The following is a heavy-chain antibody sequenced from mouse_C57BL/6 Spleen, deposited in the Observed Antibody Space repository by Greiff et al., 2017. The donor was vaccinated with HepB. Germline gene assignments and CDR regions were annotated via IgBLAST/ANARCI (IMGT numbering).Heavy chain of an antibody. CDR2: IHPNSGST. J-gene: IGHJ4*01. D-gene: IGHD2-2*01. CDR1: GYTFTSYW. CDR3: ARSSVTTSAMDY. V-gene: IGHV1-64*01. Sequence: QVQLQQPGAELVKPGASVKLSCKASGYTFTSYWMHWVKQRPGQGLEWIGMIHPNSGSTNYNEKFKSKATLTVDKSSSTAYMQLSSLTSEDSAVYYCARSSVTTSAMDYWGQGTSVTVSS.